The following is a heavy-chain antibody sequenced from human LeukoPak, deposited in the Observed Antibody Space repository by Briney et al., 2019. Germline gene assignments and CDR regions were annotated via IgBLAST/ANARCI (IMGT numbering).Heavy chain of an antibody. J-gene: IGHJ4*02. CDR2: ISYDGSNR. CDR3: ARVVGSSGWYDY. Sequence: PGRSLRLSCAASGFTFSSYAMRWVRQAPGKGLEWVAVISYDGSNRYYADSVKGRFTISRDNSKNTLYLQMNSPRAEDTAVYYCARVVGSSGWYDYWGQGTLVTVSS. CDR1: GFTFSSYA. D-gene: IGHD6-19*01. V-gene: IGHV3-30*04.